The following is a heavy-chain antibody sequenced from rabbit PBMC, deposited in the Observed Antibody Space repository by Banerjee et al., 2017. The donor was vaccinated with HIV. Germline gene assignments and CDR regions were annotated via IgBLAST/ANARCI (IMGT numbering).Heavy chain of an antibody. D-gene: IGHD4-1*01. CDR2: VEIGSGNT. CDR1: GIDFSSYD. CDR3: ARTDDSSGWTRLDL. J-gene: IGHJ3*01. Sequence: QEQLVESGGGLVTLGGSLKLSCKASGIDFSSYDISWVRQAPGKGLEWIGCVEIGSGNTVYATWAKGRFTISRTSSTTVALQMTSLTAADTAIYSCARTDDSSGWTRLDLWGQGTLVTVS. V-gene: IGHV1S45*01.